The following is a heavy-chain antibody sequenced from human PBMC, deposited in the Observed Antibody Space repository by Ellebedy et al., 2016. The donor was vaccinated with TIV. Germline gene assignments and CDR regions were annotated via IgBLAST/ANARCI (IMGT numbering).Heavy chain of an antibody. CDR2: ISTSSSYT. J-gene: IGHJ4*02. V-gene: IGHV3-11*06. CDR1: GFTFSDYY. Sequence: GGSLRLSCAASGFTFSDYYMSWIRQAPGKGLEWVSYISTSSSYTNYADSVKGRFTISRDNAKNSLYLQMNSLRAEDTAVYYCASSLRGYSYGLDYWGQGTLATVSS. CDR3: ASSLRGYSYGLDY. D-gene: IGHD5-18*01.